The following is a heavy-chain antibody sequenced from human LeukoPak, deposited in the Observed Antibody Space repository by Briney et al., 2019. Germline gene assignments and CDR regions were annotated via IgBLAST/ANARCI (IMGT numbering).Heavy chain of an antibody. V-gene: IGHV3-74*01. D-gene: IGHD6-13*01. CDR2: IRGDGSIT. CDR3: AREGIAAELDF. Sequence: GGSLRLSCAASGFTFSSYSMNWVRQAPGKGLVWVSRIRGDGSITNYADSVKGRFTISRDDAKNTLYLQMSSLRAKDTAIYYCAREGIAAELDFWGQGTLVTVSS. J-gene: IGHJ4*02. CDR1: GFTFSSYS.